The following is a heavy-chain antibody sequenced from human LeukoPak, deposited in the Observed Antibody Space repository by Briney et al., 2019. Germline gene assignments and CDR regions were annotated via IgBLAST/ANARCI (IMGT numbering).Heavy chain of an antibody. CDR1: GGSFSGYY. J-gene: IGHJ4*02. CDR2: INHSGST. CDR3: ARKLMTTVTILFDY. D-gene: IGHD4-17*01. Sequence: SETLSLTCAVYGGSFSGYYWSWIRQPPGKALEWIGEINHSGSTNYNPSLKSRVTISVDTSKNQFSLKLSSVTAADTAVYYCARKLMTTVTILFDYWGQGTLVTVSS. V-gene: IGHV4-34*01.